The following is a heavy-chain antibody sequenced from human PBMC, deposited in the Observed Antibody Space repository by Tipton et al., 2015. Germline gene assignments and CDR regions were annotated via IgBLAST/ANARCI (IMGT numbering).Heavy chain of an antibody. V-gene: IGHV4-34*01. D-gene: IGHD3-22*01. CDR2: INHSGST. Sequence: TLSLTCAVYGGSFSGNYWNWIRQPPGKGLEGTGEINHSGSTNYNPSLKSRVTISVDTSKNPFSLKLSSVTAADTAVYYCARDAGRYHDSSGLSWYFDIRGRATPVPVSS. CDR3: ARDAGRYHDSSGLSWYFDI. J-gene: IGHJ2*01. CDR1: GGSFSGNY.